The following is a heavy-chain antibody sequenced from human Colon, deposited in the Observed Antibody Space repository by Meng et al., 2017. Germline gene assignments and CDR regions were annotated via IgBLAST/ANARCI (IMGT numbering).Heavy chain of an antibody. J-gene: IGHJ5*02. Sequence: QLQLQESGPGLVKPSEALSLTCMFSGGSISTSGYYWGWIRQPPGKGLEWIGSIGHSGITYYTPSLKSRVTVSIDTSKSQFSLKLTSVTAADTAVYYCVRSSGWVRTGFDPWGQGTLVTVSS. V-gene: IGHV4-39*01. D-gene: IGHD6-19*01. CDR1: GGSISTSGYY. CDR3: VRSSGWVRTGFDP. CDR2: IGHSGIT.